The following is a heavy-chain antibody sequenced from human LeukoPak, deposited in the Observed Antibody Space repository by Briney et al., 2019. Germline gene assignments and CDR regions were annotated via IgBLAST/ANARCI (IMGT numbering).Heavy chain of an antibody. Sequence: GGSLRLSCAASGFTFSSYGMHWVRQVPGKGLEWVAVISYDGSNKYYADSVKGRFTISRDNSKNTLYLQMNSLRAEDTAVYYCAKLVVVTAIGDYWDQGTLVTVSS. CDR3: AKLVVVTAIGDY. CDR1: GFTFSSYG. J-gene: IGHJ4*02. D-gene: IGHD2-21*02. V-gene: IGHV3-30*18. CDR2: ISYDGSNK.